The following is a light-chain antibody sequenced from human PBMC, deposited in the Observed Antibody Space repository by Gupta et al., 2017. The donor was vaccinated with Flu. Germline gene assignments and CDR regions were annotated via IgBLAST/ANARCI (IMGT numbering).Light chain of an antibody. CDR3: QQGDGTPRA. CDR1: PSLVYSDVNTF. CDR2: LVS. V-gene: IGKV2-30*01. J-gene: IGKJ1*01. Sequence: DVVMTQSPPSLSVALGQPASISCTSSPSLVYSDVNTFLHWFQQRPGQSPRRLIYLVSHRDSGVPDRFSGSGSATDFTLNISMVDAEDVVVYFCQQGDGTPRAFGQGTKVEIK.